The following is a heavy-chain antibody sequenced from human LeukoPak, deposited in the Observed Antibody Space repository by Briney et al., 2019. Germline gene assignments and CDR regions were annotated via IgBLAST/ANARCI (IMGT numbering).Heavy chain of an antibody. V-gene: IGHV5-51*01. J-gene: IGHJ4*02. CDR1: GYSFTSYW. Sequence: GESLKISCKGSGYSFTSYWIGWVRQMPGKGLEWMGIIYPDDSDTRYSPSFQGQVTISADKSISTAYLQWSSLKCSDTTRYYCARERSSQRYFDFWGQGTLVTVSS. D-gene: IGHD6-25*01. CDR2: IYPDDSDT. CDR3: ARERSSQRYFDF.